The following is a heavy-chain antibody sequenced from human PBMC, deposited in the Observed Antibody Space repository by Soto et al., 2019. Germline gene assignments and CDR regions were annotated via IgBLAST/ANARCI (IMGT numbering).Heavy chain of an antibody. Sequence: PGGSLRLSCAASGFTFRIYSMNWVRQAPGKGLEWVSSISSSSSYIYYGDSVKGRFTISRDNAKNSLYLQMKSLRGEDTAVYYCARGERDKTMIPHDIWGQGTTVTVSS. CDR2: ISSSSSYI. CDR1: GFTFRIYS. J-gene: IGHJ3*02. D-gene: IGHD3-22*01. CDR3: ARGERDKTMIPHDI. V-gene: IGHV3-21*06.